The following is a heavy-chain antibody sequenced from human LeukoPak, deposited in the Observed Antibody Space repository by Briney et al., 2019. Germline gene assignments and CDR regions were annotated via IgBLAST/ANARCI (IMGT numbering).Heavy chain of an antibody. CDR3: ARDRHRYRGTNGDGDAFDI. D-gene: IGHD1-7*01. CDR2: IRGGGET. Sequence: GGSLRLSCAASGFSFSNYAMSWVRQAPARGPEWVSSIRGGGETFYADSVKGRFTMSRDNSKNTLDLQMNSLRADDTAVYFCARDRHRYRGTNGDGDAFDIWGQGTMVTVTS. J-gene: IGHJ3*02. CDR1: GFSFSNYA. V-gene: IGHV3-23*01.